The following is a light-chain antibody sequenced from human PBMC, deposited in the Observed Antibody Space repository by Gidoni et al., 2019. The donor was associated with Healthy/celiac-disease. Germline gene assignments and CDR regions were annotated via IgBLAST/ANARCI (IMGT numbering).Light chain of an antibody. CDR1: QSLLHSNGYNY. V-gene: IGKV2-28*01. Sequence: DIVMTQSPLSLPVTPGEQASISCRSSQSLLHSNGYNYLDLYLQKPGQSPQLLIYLGSNRASGVPDRFSCSGSGTDFTLKISRVEAEDVGVYYCMQALQTPRSFGQGTKLEIK. J-gene: IGKJ2*03. CDR2: LGS. CDR3: MQALQTPRS.